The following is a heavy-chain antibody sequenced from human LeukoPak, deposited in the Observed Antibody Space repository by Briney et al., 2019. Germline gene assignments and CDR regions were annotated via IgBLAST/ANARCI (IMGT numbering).Heavy chain of an antibody. Sequence: ASVKVSCKASGYTFIGHYIHWVRQAPGQGLEWMGWMNPDSGGTNYAQKFQDRVTMNRDTSITTAYMELSRLTSDDTAIYYCARIMEYYDFTPRGFDIWGQGTMVAVSS. CDR2: MNPDSGGT. CDR3: ARIMEYYDFTPRGFDI. CDR1: GYTFIGHY. V-gene: IGHV1-2*02. J-gene: IGHJ3*02. D-gene: IGHD3/OR15-3a*01.